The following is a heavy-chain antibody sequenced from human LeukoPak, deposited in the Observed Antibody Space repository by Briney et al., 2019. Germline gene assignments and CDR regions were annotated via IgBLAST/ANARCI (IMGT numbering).Heavy chain of an antibody. CDR3: ARLVTGSYYYFDY. D-gene: IGHD1-26*01. J-gene: IGHJ4*02. CDR1: GGSISSGDYY. Sequence: PSQTLSLTCTVSGGSISSGDYYWSWIRQPPGKGLEWVGYIYYSGTTNYNPSLKSRVTISVDTSKNQFSLKLSSVTAADTAVYYCARLVTGSYYYFDYWGQGTLVTVSS. CDR2: IYYSGTT. V-gene: IGHV4-61*08.